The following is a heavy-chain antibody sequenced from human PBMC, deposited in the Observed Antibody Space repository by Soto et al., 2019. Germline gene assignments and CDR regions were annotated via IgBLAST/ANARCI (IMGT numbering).Heavy chain of an antibody. V-gene: IGHV3-23*01. D-gene: IGHD5-18*01. CDR3: AKVPRGYSYGGYYYYGMDV. J-gene: IGHJ6*02. Sequence: PGGSLRLSCAASGFTFSSYAMSWVRQAPGKGLEWVSAISGSGGSTYYADSVKGRFTTSRDNSKNTLYLQMNSLRAEDTAVYYCAKVPRGYSYGGYYYYGMDVWGQGTTVTVSS. CDR2: ISGSGGST. CDR1: GFTFSSYA.